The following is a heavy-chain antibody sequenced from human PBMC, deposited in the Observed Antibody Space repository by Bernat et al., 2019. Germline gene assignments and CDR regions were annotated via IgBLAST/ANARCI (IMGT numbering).Heavy chain of an antibody. Sequence: HLHLQEPAQGLLNPSETFSLPCTAPVASFIIIAYSWAWFGQPPGKGLEWIGNIFYSGTVYYNPSLSGRVTISIDTSKNHFSLRLSSVTAVDTAVYYCARRGYCNGGSCPSGGFDIWGQGTMVTVSS. J-gene: IGHJ3*02. CDR3: ARRGYCNGGSCPSGGFDI. CDR1: VASFIIIAYS. D-gene: IGHD2-15*01. V-gene: IGHV4-39*02. CDR2: IFYSGTV.